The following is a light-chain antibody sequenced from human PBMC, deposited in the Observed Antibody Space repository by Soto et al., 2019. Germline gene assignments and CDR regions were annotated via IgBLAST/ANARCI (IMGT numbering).Light chain of an antibody. J-gene: IGKJ1*01. CDR2: DAS. CDR1: QSVSSY. V-gene: IGKV3-11*01. Sequence: EIVLTQSPATLSLSPGERATLSCRASQSVSSYLAWYPQKSGQAPRLLIYDASNRATGIPARFSGSGSGTDFTLTISSLEAEDFAVYYCQQRRSWPRAFGQGTKVEFK. CDR3: QQRRSWPRA.